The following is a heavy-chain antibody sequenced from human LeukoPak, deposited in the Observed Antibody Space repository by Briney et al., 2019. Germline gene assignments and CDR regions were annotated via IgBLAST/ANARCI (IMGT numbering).Heavy chain of an antibody. CDR3: ATEQWLDGNAFDI. CDR1: GFTFSNYA. CDR2: ISYDGSQK. Sequence: GGSLRPSCAASGFTFSNYAMHWVRQAPGKGLEWVAVISYDGSQKYHADSVKGRFTISRDNSKNTLFLQMNSLRPEDTAVYYCATEQWLDGNAFDIWGQGTMVTVSS. V-gene: IGHV3-30*04. J-gene: IGHJ3*02. D-gene: IGHD6-19*01.